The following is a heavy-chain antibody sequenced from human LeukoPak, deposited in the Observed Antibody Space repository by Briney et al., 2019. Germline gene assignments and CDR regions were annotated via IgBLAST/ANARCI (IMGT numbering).Heavy chain of an antibody. CDR1: GGSISSYY. Sequence: PSETLSLTCTVSGGSISSYYWSWIRQPPGKGLEWIGYIYYSGSTNYNPSLKSRVTISVDTSKNQCSLKLSSVTAADTAVYYCARNHCSSTSCYLDWFDPWGQGTLVTVSS. V-gene: IGHV4-59*01. CDR3: ARNHCSSTSCYLDWFDP. CDR2: IYYSGST. D-gene: IGHD2-2*01. J-gene: IGHJ5*02.